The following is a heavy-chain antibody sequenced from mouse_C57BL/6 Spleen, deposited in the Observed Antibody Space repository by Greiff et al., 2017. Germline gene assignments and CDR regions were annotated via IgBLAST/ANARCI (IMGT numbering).Heavy chain of an antibody. V-gene: IGHV1-81*01. D-gene: IGHD1-1*01. CDR2: IYPRSGNT. CDR3: ARWDYYGSSQVPYFDY. J-gene: IGHJ2*02. CDR1: GYTFTSYG. Sequence: LQQSGAELARPGASVKLSCKASGYTFTSYGISWVKQRTGQGLEWIGEIYPRSGNTYYNEKFTGKATLTADKSSSTAYMWLRSLTSEDSAVYYYARWDYYGSSQVPYFDYWGQGTSLTVSS.